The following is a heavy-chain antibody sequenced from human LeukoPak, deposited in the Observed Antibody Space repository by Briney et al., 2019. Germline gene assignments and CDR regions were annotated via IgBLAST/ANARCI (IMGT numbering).Heavy chain of an antibody. CDR2: ITSRSSDI. CDR3: AAASVTARYYYFYGMDV. Sequence: GGSLRLSCAASGFMFSSYNMNWVRQAPGKGLEWVSTITSRSSDIYYADSVKGRFTVSRDNAKNSLYLQMNSLRAEDTALYYCAAASVTARYYYFYGMDVWGQGTTVAVSS. J-gene: IGHJ6*02. D-gene: IGHD2-21*02. V-gene: IGHV3-21*01. CDR1: GFMFSSYN.